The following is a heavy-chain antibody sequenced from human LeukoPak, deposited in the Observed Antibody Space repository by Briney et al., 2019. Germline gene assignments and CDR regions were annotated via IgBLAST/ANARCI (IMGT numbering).Heavy chain of an antibody. CDR1: RHSFHSQW. Sequence: GESLKISCKGPRHSFHSQWIGWVRQMPGKGLEWMGIIYPDDSDTRYSPSFQGQVTISADKSISTAYLQWSSLKASDTAMYYCARQNRRYSSGWYYFDYWGQGTLVTVSS. D-gene: IGHD6-19*01. J-gene: IGHJ4*02. CDR2: IYPDDSDT. V-gene: IGHV5-51*01. CDR3: ARQNRRYSSGWYYFDY.